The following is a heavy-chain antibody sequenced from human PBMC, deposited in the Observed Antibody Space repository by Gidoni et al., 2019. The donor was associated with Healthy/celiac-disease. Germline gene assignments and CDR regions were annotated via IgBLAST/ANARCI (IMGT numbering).Heavy chain of an antibody. Sequence: QEQLQESGPGLVKSSQTLSRTPTFFGASIPRGGYYWSWICQHPGKGLEWIGYNYYSGSTYYSPSLKSRVTISVDTSKNQFSLKLGSVTAADTAVYYCARRMDATIFGVVTEDWGQGTLVTVSA. CDR1: GASIPRGGYY. V-gene: IGHV4-31*03. CDR3: ARRMDATIFGVVTED. D-gene: IGHD3-3*01. J-gene: IGHJ4*02. CDR2: NYYSGST.